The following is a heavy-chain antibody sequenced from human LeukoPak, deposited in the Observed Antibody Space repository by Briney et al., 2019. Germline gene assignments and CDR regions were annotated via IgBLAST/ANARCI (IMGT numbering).Heavy chain of an antibody. CDR3: ARTDNSSSWYPIYGMDV. V-gene: IGHV3-11*06. D-gene: IGHD6-13*01. CDR2: ISSSSSYT. CDR1: GFTFSDYY. Sequence: KPGGSLRLSCSASGFTFSDYYMSWIRQAPGKGLEWVSYISSSSSYTNYADSVKGRFTIYRDNAKNSLYLQMNSLRAEDTAVYYCARTDNSSSWYPIYGMDVWGKATTVTVPS. J-gene: IGHJ6*04.